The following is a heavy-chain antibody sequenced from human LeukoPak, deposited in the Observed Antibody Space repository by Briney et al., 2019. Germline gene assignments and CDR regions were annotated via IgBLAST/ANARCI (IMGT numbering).Heavy chain of an antibody. Sequence: PGRSLRLSCAASGFTFSSYGMHWVRQAPGKGLEWVAVIWYDGSNKYYADSVKGRFTISRDNSKNTLYLQMNSLRAEDTAVYYCASLGYCSGGSCYSASWFDPWGQGTLVTVSS. D-gene: IGHD2-15*01. V-gene: IGHV3-33*01. CDR1: GFTFSSYG. CDR3: ASLGYCSGGSCYSASWFDP. J-gene: IGHJ5*02. CDR2: IWYDGSNK.